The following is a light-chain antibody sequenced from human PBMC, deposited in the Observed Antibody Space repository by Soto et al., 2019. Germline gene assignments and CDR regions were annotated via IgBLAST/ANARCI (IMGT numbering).Light chain of an antibody. Sequence: QSALTQPPSVSAAPGQTVTISCSGSSSNIGSNYVSWYQQLPGTAPKLLIYDDNKRPSGIPDRFSGSKSGTSATLGITGLQTGDEADYYCGTWDSSLSAGVFGGGTKVTVL. CDR2: DDN. J-gene: IGLJ2*01. V-gene: IGLV1-51*01. CDR1: SSNIGSNY. CDR3: GTWDSSLSAGV.